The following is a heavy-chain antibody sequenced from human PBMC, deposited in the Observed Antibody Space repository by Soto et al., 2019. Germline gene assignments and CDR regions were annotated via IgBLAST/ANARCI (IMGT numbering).Heavy chain of an antibody. V-gene: IGHV1-3*01. J-gene: IGHJ4*02. Sequence: GASVKVSCKASGYTFTSYAMYWVRQAPGQRLEWMGWINAGNGNTKYSQKFQGRVTITRDTSASTAYMELSSLRSEDTAVYYCARSDVEMARIYSLYFDYWGQGTLVTVSS. D-gene: IGHD1-26*01. CDR1: GYTFTSYA. CDR3: ARSDVEMARIYSLYFDY. CDR2: INAGNGNT.